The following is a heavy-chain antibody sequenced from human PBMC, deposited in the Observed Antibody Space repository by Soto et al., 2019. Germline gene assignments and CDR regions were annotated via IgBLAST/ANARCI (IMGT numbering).Heavy chain of an antibody. Sequence: GGSLRLSCAASGFTFSSYAMSWVRQAPGKGLEWVSAISGSGGSTYYADSVKGRFTISRDNSKNTLYLQMNSLRAEDTAVYYCANQNGQQLAQYYFDYWGQGTLVTVSS. CDR3: ANQNGQQLAQYYFDY. V-gene: IGHV3-23*01. CDR1: GFTFSSYA. CDR2: ISGSGGST. D-gene: IGHD6-13*01. J-gene: IGHJ4*02.